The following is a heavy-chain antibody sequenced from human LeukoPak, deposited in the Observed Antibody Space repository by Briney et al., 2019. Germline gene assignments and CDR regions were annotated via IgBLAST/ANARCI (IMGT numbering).Heavy chain of an antibody. Sequence: KPSETLSLTCAVYGGSFSGYYWSWIRQPPGKGLEWIGEINHSGSTNYNPSLKSRVTISVDTSKNQFSLKLSSVTAADTAVYYCAREPRDGYNSRQGYFDYWGQGTLVTVSS. CDR1: GGSFSGYY. J-gene: IGHJ4*02. V-gene: IGHV4-34*01. D-gene: IGHD5-24*01. CDR3: AREPRDGYNSRQGYFDY. CDR2: INHSGST.